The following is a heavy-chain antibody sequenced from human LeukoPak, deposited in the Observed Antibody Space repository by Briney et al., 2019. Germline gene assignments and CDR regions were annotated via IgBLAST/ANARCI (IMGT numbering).Heavy chain of an antibody. D-gene: IGHD5-24*01. Sequence: GGSLRLSCAASGFTFSSYAMNWVRQAPGKGLGWVSAITGSGGSTYYADSVKGRFTISRDNSKNTLYLQMNSLRAEDTAVYYCAKEIRDGYNYPFDYWGQGTLVTVSS. CDR2: ITGSGGST. CDR1: GFTFSSYA. V-gene: IGHV3-23*01. CDR3: AKEIRDGYNYPFDY. J-gene: IGHJ4*02.